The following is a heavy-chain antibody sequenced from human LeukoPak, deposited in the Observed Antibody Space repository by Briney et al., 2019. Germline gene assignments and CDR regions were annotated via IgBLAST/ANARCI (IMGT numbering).Heavy chain of an antibody. CDR3: ARLPQYYDILTGYYMAGSSWFDP. CDR2: IKPDDSHS. D-gene: IGHD3-9*01. V-gene: IGHV5-51*01. J-gene: IGHJ5*02. Sequence: GESLKISCKGSGYNFTTYFIGWVRQMPGKGLEWVGVIKPDDSHSIYNPSFQGHVTISADKSIGTAYLQWSSLKASDTAMYYCARLPQYYDILTGYYMAGSSWFDPWGQGTLVTVSS. CDR1: GYNFTTYF.